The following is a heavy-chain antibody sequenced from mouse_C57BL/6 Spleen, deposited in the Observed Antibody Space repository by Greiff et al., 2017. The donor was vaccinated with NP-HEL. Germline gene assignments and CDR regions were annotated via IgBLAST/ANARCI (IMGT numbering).Heavy chain of an antibody. J-gene: IGHJ4*01. D-gene: IGHD2-1*01. CDR2: IDPSDSET. Sequence: QVQLKQPGAELVRPGSSVKLSCKASGYTFTSYWMHWVKQRPIQGLEWIGNIDPSDSETHYNQKFKDKATLTVDKSSSTAYMQLSSLTSEDSAVYYCARGGNYGYYAMDYWGQGTSVTVSS. CDR3: ARGGNYGYYAMDY. CDR1: GYTFTSYW. V-gene: IGHV1-52*01.